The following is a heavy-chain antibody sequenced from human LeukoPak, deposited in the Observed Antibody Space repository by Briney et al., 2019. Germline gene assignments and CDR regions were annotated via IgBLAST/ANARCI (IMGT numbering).Heavy chain of an antibody. D-gene: IGHD3-10*01. J-gene: IGHJ4*02. CDR3: ARGRSSSGSMNEY. CDR2: ISSSSSYT. V-gene: IGHV3-21*01. Sequence: GGSLRLSCAASGFTFSSYSMNWVRQAPGKGLEWVSSISSSSSYTYYADSVKGRFTISRDNAKNSLYLQMNSLRAEDTAVCYCARGRSSSGSMNEYWGQGTLVTVSS. CDR1: GFTFSSYS.